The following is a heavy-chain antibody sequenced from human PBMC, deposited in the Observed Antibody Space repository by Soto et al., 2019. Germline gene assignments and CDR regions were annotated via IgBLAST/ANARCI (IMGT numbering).Heavy chain of an antibody. CDR3: AKDQGGYSYGYRY. Sequence: GGPLRLSCAASGFTFSSYAMSWVRQAPGKGLEWVSAISGSGGSTYYADSVKGRFTISRDNSKNTLYLQMNSLRAEDTAVYYCAKDQGGYSYGYRYWGQGTLVTVSS. CDR2: ISGSGGST. J-gene: IGHJ4*02. D-gene: IGHD5-18*01. CDR1: GFTFSSYA. V-gene: IGHV3-23*01.